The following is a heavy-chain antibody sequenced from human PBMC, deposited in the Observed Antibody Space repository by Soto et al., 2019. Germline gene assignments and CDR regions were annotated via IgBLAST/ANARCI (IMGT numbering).Heavy chain of an antibody. D-gene: IGHD4-4*01. J-gene: IGHJ6*02. CDR3: ARDSRSTTTYGLDV. CDR2: IYHSETT. Sequence: QLQLQESGSGLVKPSQTLSLSCAVSGGSISSGGYSWSWIRLPPGKGLEWIGYIYHSETTNYNPSLKGRVTMSVDRSKNHLSLKLKSVTPADTSVYYCARDSRSTTTYGLDVWGQGTTVTVSS. V-gene: IGHV4-30-2*01. CDR1: GGSISSGGYS.